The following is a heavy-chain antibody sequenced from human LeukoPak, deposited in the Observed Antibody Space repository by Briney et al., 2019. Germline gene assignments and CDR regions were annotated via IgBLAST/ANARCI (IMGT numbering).Heavy chain of an antibody. CDR3: ARDRRGSGYSYGYYFDY. D-gene: IGHD5-18*01. Sequence: ASVKVSCKASGCTFTSYGISWVRQAPGQGLEWMGWISAYNGNTNYAQKLQGRVTMTTDTSTSTAYMELRSLRSDDTAVYYCARDRRGSGYSYGYYFDYWGQGTLSPSPQ. V-gene: IGHV1-18*01. CDR2: ISAYNGNT. J-gene: IGHJ4*02. CDR1: GCTFTSYG.